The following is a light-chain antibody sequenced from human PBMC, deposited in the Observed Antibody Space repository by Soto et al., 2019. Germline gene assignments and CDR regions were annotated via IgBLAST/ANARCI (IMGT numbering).Light chain of an antibody. CDR1: SSDVGSYNL. V-gene: IGLV2-23*01. CDR3: CSFARGSTLV. CDR2: EGS. Sequence: QSALTQPASVSGSPGQSITISCTGTSSDVGSYNLVSWYQQPPGNAPKLMIYEGSKRPSGVSNRFFGSKSGNTSSLTISGLQAEDEADYYCCSFARGSTLVFGGGTKVTVL. J-gene: IGLJ3*02.